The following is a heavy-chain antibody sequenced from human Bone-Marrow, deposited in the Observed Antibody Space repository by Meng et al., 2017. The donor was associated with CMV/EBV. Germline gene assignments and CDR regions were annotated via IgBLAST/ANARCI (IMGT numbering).Heavy chain of an antibody. CDR3: ARDEDRNPKDIVLMVYDVRGLMDV. CDR1: GFTFSDYY. J-gene: IGHJ6*02. Sequence: GSLKISCAASGFTFSDYYMSWIRQAPGKGLEWVSYISSSGSTIYYADSVKGRFTISRDNAKNSLYLQMNSLRAEDTAVYYCARDEDRNPKDIVLMVYDVRGLMDVWGQGTTVTVSS. CDR2: ISSSGSTI. V-gene: IGHV3-11*04. D-gene: IGHD2-8*01.